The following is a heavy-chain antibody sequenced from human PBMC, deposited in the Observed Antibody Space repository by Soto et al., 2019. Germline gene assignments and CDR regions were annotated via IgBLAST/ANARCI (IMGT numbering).Heavy chain of an antibody. CDR3: ANGDYSYYDYVWGSYAKGDYFDY. CDR1: GFTFSSYA. Sequence: EVQLLESGGGLVQPGGSLRLSCAASGFTFSSYAMSWVRQAPGKGLEWVSAISGSGGSTYYADSVKGRFTISRDNSKNTLYLQMNSLRAEDTAVYYCANGDYSYYDYVWGSYAKGDYFDYWGQGTLVTVSS. D-gene: IGHD3-16*01. J-gene: IGHJ4*02. V-gene: IGHV3-23*01. CDR2: ISGSGGST.